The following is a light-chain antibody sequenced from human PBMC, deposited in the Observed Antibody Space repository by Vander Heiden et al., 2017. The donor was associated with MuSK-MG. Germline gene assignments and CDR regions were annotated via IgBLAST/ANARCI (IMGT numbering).Light chain of an antibody. CDR3: HSFDSSLSAWV. Sequence: QSVLTQPPSVSGAPGPRVTISCTGSSSNIGAGYDTHWYQQLPGTAPKLLSEGNTYRPSGVPDRFSGSKAGTSASLTINGLQAEDEAEYYCHSFDSSLSAWVFGGGTKLTVL. CDR2: GNT. J-gene: IGLJ2*01. V-gene: IGLV1-40*01. CDR1: SSNIGAGYD.